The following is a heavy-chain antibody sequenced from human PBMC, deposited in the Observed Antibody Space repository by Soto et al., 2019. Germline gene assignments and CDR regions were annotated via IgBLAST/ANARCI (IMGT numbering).Heavy chain of an antibody. CDR3: AQYSSGWAPGAMDV. V-gene: IGHV1-24*01. D-gene: IGHD6-19*01. Sequence: ASVKVSCKVSGYTLTELSMHWVRQAPGKGLEWMGGFDAEDGETIYAQKFQGRVTITRDTSASTAYMELSSLRSEDTAVYYCAQYSSGWAPGAMDVWGQGTTVTVSS. CDR1: GYTLTELS. J-gene: IGHJ6*02. CDR2: FDAEDGET.